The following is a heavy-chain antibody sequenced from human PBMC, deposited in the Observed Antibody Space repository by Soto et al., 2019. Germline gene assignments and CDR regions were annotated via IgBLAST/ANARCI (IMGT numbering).Heavy chain of an antibody. D-gene: IGHD3-16*01. CDR3: ARGSGGYSYYGVDV. J-gene: IGHJ6*02. Sequence: ESGGGVVQPGRSLRLSCAASGFTFSGYAMHWVRQAPGKGLEWVALISYDGSNKYYADSVKGRFTISRDNSKNTMYLQMNSLRAEDTAVFYCARGSGGYSYYGVDVWGQGTTVTVSS. CDR1: GFTFSGYA. V-gene: IGHV3-30-3*01. CDR2: ISYDGSNK.